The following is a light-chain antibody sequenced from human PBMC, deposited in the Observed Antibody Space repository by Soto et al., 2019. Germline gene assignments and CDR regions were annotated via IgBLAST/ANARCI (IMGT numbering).Light chain of an antibody. CDR1: GSNIGAGYA. V-gene: IGLV1-40*01. CDR2: AN. CDR3: SSYTSSSTFV. Sequence: QSVLTQSPSVSGAPGQRVTISCTGSGSNIGAGYAVHWYQQLPGTAPKLLMYANNRPSGVPDRFSGSRSGNTASLTISGLQAEDEADYYCSSYTSSSTFVFGTGTKLTVL. J-gene: IGLJ1*01.